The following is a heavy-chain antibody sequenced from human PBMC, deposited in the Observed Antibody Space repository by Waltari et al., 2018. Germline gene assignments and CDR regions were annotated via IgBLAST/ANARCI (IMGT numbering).Heavy chain of an antibody. CDR1: GGTLSDYT. V-gene: IGHV1-69*08. CDR3: ARDDATTGHLDS. Sequence: QVQMVQSGAEVKKPGSSVKVSCKTSGGTLSDYTINWVRQAPGQGLEWMGRIIPIFGKANYEHKFQGRGTFTADKSTHTAYMEVSGLTSEDTALYYCARDDATTGHLDSWGQGTPVTISS. J-gene: IGHJ4*02. D-gene: IGHD1-1*01. CDR2: IIPIFGKA.